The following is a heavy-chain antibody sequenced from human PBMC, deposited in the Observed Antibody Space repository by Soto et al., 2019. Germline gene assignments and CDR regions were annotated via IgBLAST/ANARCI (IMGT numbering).Heavy chain of an antibody. CDR1: GFTFSDYY. D-gene: IGHD5-18*01. J-gene: IGHJ6*02. V-gene: IGHV3-11*05. CDR3: ASGYSYGYYYYYGMDV. Sequence: QVQLVESGEGLVKPGGSLRLSCAASGFTFSDYYMSWIRQAPGKGLEWVSYISSSSSYTNYADSVKGRFTISRDNAKNSLYLQMNSLRAEDTAVYYCASGYSYGYYYYYGMDVWGQGTTVTVSS. CDR2: ISSSSSYT.